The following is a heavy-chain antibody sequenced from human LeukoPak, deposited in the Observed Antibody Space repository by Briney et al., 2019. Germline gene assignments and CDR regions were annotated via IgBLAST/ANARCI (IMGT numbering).Heavy chain of an antibody. CDR1: VYSFTSCG. D-gene: IGHD2-2*01. V-gene: IGHV1-18*01. CDR3: ARARSYCSSTSCYVGWYFDL. Sequence: ASVKVSCKASVYSFTSCGISWVRQAPGQGREGMGWIGAYNGNTNYAQKLQGRVTMTTDTSTSTAYMELRSLRSDDTAVYYCARARSYCSSTSCYVGWYFDLWGRGTLVTVSS. CDR2: IGAYNGNT. J-gene: IGHJ2*01.